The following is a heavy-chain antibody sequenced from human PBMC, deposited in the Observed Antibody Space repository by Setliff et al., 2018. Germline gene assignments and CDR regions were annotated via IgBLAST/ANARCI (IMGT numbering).Heavy chain of an antibody. J-gene: IGHJ4*02. CDR1: GYTFIRYY. CDR3: ARDGGGYCATTSCFHFDY. Sequence: GASVKVSCKASGYTFIRYYMYWVRQAPGQRPEWMGWISPYNGKTRSIERFQGRLTLTIDTSTNTVFMELRNLRPDDTAIYYCARDGGGYCATTSCFHFDYWGQGTQVTVSS. D-gene: IGHD2-15*01. CDR2: ISPYNGKT. V-gene: IGHV1-18*04.